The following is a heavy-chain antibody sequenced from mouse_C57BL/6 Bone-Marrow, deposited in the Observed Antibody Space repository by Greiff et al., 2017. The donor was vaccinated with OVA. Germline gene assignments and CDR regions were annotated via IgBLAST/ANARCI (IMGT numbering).Heavy chain of an antibody. CDR3: ARGAY. CDR1: GYTFTSYW. CDR2: IDPSDSYT. Sequence: QAQLQQPGAELVRPGTSVKLSCKASGYTFTSYWMHWVKQRPGQGLEWIGVIDPSDSYTNYNQKFKGKATLTVDTSSSTAYMQLSSLTSDDSAVYYCARGAYWGQGTTLTVSS. V-gene: IGHV1-59*01. J-gene: IGHJ2*01.